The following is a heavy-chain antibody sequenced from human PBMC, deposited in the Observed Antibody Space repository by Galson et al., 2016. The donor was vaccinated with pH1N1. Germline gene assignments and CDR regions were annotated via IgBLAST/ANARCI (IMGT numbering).Heavy chain of an antibody. CDR2: ISWNSGTV. CDR3: AKARTSGSYHFDY. J-gene: IGHJ4*02. V-gene: IGHV3-9*01. D-gene: IGHD6-19*01. Sequence: SLRLSCAASGFTFHDYGMHWVRQASGKGLEWVSGISWNSGTVDYAESVKGRFTISRDNGKNSLHLQMNSLRAEDTALYYCAKARTSGSYHFDYWGQGTLVTVSS. CDR1: GFTFHDYG.